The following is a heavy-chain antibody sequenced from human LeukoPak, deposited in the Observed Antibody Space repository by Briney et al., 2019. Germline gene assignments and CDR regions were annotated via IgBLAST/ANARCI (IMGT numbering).Heavy chain of an antibody. CDR1: GGTFSSYA. Sequence: SVKVSCKASGGTFSSYAISWVRQAPGQGLEWMGGIIPIFGTANYAQKFQGRVTITADESTSTAYMELSSLRAEDTAVYYCAKDRGWNYGDYEGYFDYWGQGTLVTVSS. CDR3: AKDRGWNYGDYEGYFDY. J-gene: IGHJ4*02. V-gene: IGHV1-69*13. CDR2: IIPIFGTA. D-gene: IGHD4-17*01.